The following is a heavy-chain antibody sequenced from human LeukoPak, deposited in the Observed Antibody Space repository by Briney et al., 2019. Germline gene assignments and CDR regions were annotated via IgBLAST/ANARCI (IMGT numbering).Heavy chain of an antibody. V-gene: IGHV4-30-2*01. D-gene: IGHD6-13*01. J-gene: IGHJ4*02. CDR2: IYDGGRP. CDR3: VRGSSSSWYYFDS. Sequence: PSQTLSLTCTVSGGSVTSGGYSWNWIRQTPTKALEWIGYIYDGGRPYYNPSVESRVTIPMDRSKDQFSLELTSVTAADTAVYYCVRGSSSSWYYFDSWGQGTLVTVSA. CDR1: GGSVTSGGYS.